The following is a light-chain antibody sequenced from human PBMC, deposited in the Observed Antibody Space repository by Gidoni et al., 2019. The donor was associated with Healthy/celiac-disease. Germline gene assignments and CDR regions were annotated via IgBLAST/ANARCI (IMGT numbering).Light chain of an antibody. CDR3: QQSYSTLCT. CDR1: QSISSY. V-gene: IGKV1-39*01. J-gene: IGKJ2*02. CDR2: AAS. Sequence: DIQMTQSPSSLSVSVGDRVTITCRASQSISSYLNWYQQKPGKAPKLLIYAASSLQSGVPSRFSGSGSGTDFTLTISSLQPEDFATYYCQQSYSTLCTFXQXTKLEIK.